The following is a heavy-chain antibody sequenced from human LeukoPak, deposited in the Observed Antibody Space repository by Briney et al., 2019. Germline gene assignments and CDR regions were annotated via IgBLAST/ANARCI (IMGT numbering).Heavy chain of an antibody. D-gene: IGHD6-19*01. CDR3: ARFSSGWYLTYYFDY. CDR1: GGSISSYY. Sequence: SETPSLTCTVSGGSISSYYWSWIWQPAGKGLEWIGRIYTSGSTNYNPSLKSRVTMSVDTSKNQFSLKLSSVTAADTAVYYCARFSSGWYLTYYFDYWGQGTLVTVSS. J-gene: IGHJ4*02. CDR2: IYTSGST. V-gene: IGHV4-4*07.